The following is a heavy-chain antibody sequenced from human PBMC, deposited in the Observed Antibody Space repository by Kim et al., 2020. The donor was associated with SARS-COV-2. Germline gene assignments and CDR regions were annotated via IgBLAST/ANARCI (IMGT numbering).Heavy chain of an antibody. J-gene: IGHJ4*02. D-gene: IGHD3-22*01. V-gene: IGHV3-9*01. Sequence: GGSLRLSCAASGFTFGDYAMHWVRQAPGKGLEWVSGISWNSGSIGYADSVKGRFTISRDNAKNSLYLQMNSLRAEDTALYYCAKDTYYDSRGYFDYWGQGTLVTVSS. CDR2: ISWNSGSI. CDR1: GFTFGDYA. CDR3: AKDTYYDSRGYFDY.